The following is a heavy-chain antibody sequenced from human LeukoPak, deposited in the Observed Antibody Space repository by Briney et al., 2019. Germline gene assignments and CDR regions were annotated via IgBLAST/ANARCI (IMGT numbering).Heavy chain of an antibody. D-gene: IGHD3-16*02. V-gene: IGHV3-23*01. CDR3: AKVSFYDYVWGSYPHFDY. Sequence: PGGSLRLSCAASGFTFSSYGMHWVRQAPGKGLEWVSAISGSGGSTYYADSVKGRFTISRDNSKNTLYLQMNSLRAEDTAVYYCAKVSFYDYVWGSYPHFDYWGQGTLVTVSS. CDR1: GFTFSSYG. J-gene: IGHJ4*02. CDR2: ISGSGGST.